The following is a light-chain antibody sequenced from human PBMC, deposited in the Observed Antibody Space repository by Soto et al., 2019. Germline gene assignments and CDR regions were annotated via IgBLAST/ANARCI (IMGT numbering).Light chain of an antibody. J-gene: IGLJ3*02. CDR3: SSYRSSGALV. CDR1: SSNIGGNS. CDR2: DDD. Sequence: QSVMTQPPSVSAAPGQKVTISCSGSSSNIGGNSVSWYQQLPGTAPKLLIYDDDKRPSGIPDRFSGSKSGTSATLGITGFQTGDEAEFYCSSYRSSGALVFGGGTKLTVL. V-gene: IGLV1-51*01.